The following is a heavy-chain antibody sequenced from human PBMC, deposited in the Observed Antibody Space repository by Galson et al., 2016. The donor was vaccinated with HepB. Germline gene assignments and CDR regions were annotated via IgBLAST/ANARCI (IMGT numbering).Heavy chain of an antibody. CDR1: GGTFSRYA. V-gene: IGHV1-69*06. Sequence: SVKVSCKASGGTFSRYAISWVRQAPGQGLEWMGGIIPMFDTPSYAQKFQGRVTITADKSTRTVYMELNSLRSEDTAVHYCARDNPHDFGDYVGWFDPWGQGTLVTVSS. J-gene: IGHJ5*02. D-gene: IGHD4-17*01. CDR3: ARDNPHDFGDYVGWFDP. CDR2: IIPMFDTP.